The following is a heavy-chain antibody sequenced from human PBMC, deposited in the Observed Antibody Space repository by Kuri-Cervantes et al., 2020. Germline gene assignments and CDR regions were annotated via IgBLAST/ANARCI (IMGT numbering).Heavy chain of an antibody. J-gene: IGHJ6*03. CDR1: GYSISSGYY. CDR2: VYNSGDT. Sequence: SETLSLTCAVSGYSISSGYYWGWIRQPPGKGLGWIGSVYNSGDTFYNPSLKSRVTISVDTSKNQFSLNLNSVTAADTAVYYCASQFWSGSKHYYYYYMDVWGEGTTVTVSS. V-gene: IGHV4-38-2*01. D-gene: IGHD3-3*01. CDR3: ASQFWSGSKHYYYYYMDV.